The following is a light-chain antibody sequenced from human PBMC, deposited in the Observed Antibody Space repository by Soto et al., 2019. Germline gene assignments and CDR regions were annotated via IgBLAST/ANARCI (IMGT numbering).Light chain of an antibody. Sequence: QSALTQPASVSGSPGQSITISCTGTSSDVGGYNYVSWYQQHPGKVPKLILFEVNKRPSGFSGRFSGSKSGNTASLTISGLQAEDEADYYCCSFTSSNTHVFGTGTKLTVL. CDR3: CSFTSSNTHV. CDR2: EVN. CDR1: SSDVGGYNY. V-gene: IGLV2-14*01. J-gene: IGLJ1*01.